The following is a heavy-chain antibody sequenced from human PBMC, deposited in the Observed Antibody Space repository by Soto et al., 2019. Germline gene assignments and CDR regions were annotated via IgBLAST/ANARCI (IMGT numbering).Heavy chain of an antibody. V-gene: IGHV4-59*08. J-gene: IGHJ1*01. CDR3: ARYGGYCSSTSCYFAEYFQH. CDR2: IYYSGST. D-gene: IGHD2-2*01. CDR1: GGSISSYY. Sequence: SETLSLTCTVSGGSISSYYWSWIRQPPGKGLEWNGFIYYSGSTNYNPSLKSRVTISVDTSKNHFSLKLSSVTAADTAVYYCARYGGYCSSTSCYFAEYFQHWGQGTLVTV.